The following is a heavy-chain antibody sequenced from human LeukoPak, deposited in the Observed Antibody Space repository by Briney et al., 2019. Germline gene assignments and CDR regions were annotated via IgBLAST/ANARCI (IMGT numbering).Heavy chain of an antibody. CDR2: ISGSGGST. CDR3: AGDIVVVPAAMDI. D-gene: IGHD2-2*01. V-gene: IGHV3-23*01. CDR1: GFTFSSYA. J-gene: IGHJ3*02. Sequence: SGGSLRLSCAASGFTFSSYAMSWVRQARGKGLEWVSAISGSGGSTYYADSVKGRFTISRDNTKNTLYLQMNSLRAEDPAVYYCAGDIVVVPAAMDIWGQETLVTVSS.